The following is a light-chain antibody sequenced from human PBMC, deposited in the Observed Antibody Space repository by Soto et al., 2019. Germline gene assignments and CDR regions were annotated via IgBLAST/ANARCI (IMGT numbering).Light chain of an antibody. V-gene: IGLV2-11*01. CDR2: DVS. J-gene: IGLJ1*01. CDR3: SSYTSSDTFV. CDR1: SRDVGGYNC. Sequence: QSVVSQPRPVSCCPGQSIPMSCTGTSRDVGGYNCVFWYQQHPGKAPKLMIYDVSSRPSGVSNRFSGSKSGNTASLTISGLQAEDEADYYCSSYTSSDTFVFGTGTKVTVL.